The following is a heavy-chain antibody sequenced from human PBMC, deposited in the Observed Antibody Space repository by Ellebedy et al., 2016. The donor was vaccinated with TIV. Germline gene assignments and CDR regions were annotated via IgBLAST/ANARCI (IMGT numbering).Heavy chain of an antibody. CDR3: ARDRVTTYYYDSSGSEGAFDI. Sequence: ASVKVSXXASGYTFTSYYQHWVRQAPGQGLEWMGLINPSSGSTSYAQKFQGRVTMTRDTSTTTVYMNLSSLRSEDTAVYYCARDRVTTYYYDSSGSEGAFDIWGQGTMVTVSS. V-gene: IGHV1-46*01. CDR2: INPSSGST. J-gene: IGHJ3*02. CDR1: GYTFTSYY. D-gene: IGHD3-22*01.